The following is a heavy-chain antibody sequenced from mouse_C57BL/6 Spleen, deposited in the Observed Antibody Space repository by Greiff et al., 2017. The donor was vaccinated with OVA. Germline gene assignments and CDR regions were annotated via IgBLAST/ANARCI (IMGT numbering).Heavy chain of an antibody. Sequence: EVQLQQSGPALVKPGASVKISCKASGYSFTGYFMNWVKQSHGKSLAWIGRINPYTGDNFYNQKFKGKATLTVDKSSSTAHMELLSLTSADFAVYYCAVPATVVATDYAMDYWGQGTSVTVSS. D-gene: IGHD1-1*01. V-gene: IGHV1-37*01. CDR2: INPYTGDN. CDR3: AVPATVVATDYAMDY. J-gene: IGHJ4*01. CDR1: GYSFTGYF.